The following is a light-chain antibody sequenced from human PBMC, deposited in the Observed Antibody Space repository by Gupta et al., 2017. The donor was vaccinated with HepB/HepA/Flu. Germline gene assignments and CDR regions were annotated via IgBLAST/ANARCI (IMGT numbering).Light chain of an antibody. V-gene: IGKV1-33*01. Sequence: DIQMTPSPSSLSASVGDRVTITCQASQDISNYLNWYQQKPGKAPKRLIYDASNLETGGPSRFSGSGSGTDCTCTISSLQPEDIATYDCQQYDNLPITFGGGTKVEIK. CDR1: QDISNY. J-gene: IGKJ4*01. CDR2: DAS. CDR3: QQYDNLPIT.